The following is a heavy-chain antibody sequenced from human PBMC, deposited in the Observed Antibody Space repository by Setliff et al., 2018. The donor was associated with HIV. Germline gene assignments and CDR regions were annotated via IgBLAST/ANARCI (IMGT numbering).Heavy chain of an antibody. CDR3: VRGYCSSTTCYDDYYYMDV. J-gene: IGHJ6*03. Sequence: TSETLSLTCTVSGGSIRSHYWSWIRQPPGKGLEWIAYIFYTGSTNYNPSLKSRVTISVDTSKNQFFLKLSSVTAADTAVYYCVRGYCSSTTCYDDYYYMDVWGKGSTVTVS. V-gene: IGHV4-59*11. CDR1: GGSIRSHY. D-gene: IGHD2-2*01. CDR2: IFYTGST.